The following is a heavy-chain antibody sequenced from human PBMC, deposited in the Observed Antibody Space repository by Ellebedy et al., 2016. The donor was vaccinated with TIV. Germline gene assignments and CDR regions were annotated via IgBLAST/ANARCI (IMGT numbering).Heavy chain of an antibody. CDR3: AREVTARGGSGWYFDL. CDR1: GGSISSYY. J-gene: IGHJ2*01. Sequence: SETLSLTXTVSGGSISSYYWSWIRQPPGKGLEWIGYIYYSGSTNYNPSLKSRVTISVDTSKNQFSLKLSSVTAADTAVYYWAREVTARGGSGWYFDLWGRGNLVTVSS. CDR2: IYYSGST. D-gene: IGHD3-10*01. V-gene: IGHV4-59*01.